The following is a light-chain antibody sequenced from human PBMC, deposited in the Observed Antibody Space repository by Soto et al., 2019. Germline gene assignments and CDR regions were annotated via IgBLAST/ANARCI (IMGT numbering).Light chain of an antibody. CDR2: GNS. Sequence: QSVLTQPPSVSGAPGQRVTISCTGSSSNIGAGYDVHWYQQLPGTAPKLLIYGNSNRPSGVPDRFSGSKSGTSASLAITGLQAEDEADYYCQSYDNRLSGPGFGGGTKLTVL. CDR3: QSYDNRLSGPG. J-gene: IGLJ2*01. V-gene: IGLV1-40*01. CDR1: SSNIGAGYD.